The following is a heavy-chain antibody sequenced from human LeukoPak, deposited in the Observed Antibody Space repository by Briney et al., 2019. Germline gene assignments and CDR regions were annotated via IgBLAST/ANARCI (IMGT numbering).Heavy chain of an antibody. J-gene: IGHJ4*02. Sequence: GGSLRLSCAASGFTFSSYGMHWVRQAPGKGLEWVAVIWYDGSNKYYADSVKGRFTISRDNTKNTLYLQMNSLRAEDTPVYYCAMWIQVWKFDYWGQGTLVTVSS. CDR1: GFTFSSYG. V-gene: IGHV3-33*01. D-gene: IGHD5-18*01. CDR2: IWYDGSNK. CDR3: AMWIQVWKFDY.